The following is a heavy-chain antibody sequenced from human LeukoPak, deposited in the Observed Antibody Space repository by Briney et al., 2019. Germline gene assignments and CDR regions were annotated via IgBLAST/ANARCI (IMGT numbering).Heavy chain of an antibody. Sequence: PGGSLRLSCAASGFTFSIYAMIWVRQAPGRGLEWVALIWYDGRNKYYADSVKGRFTISRDNSKNTLSLQLNSLRDEDTAVYYCARDGGSSGYHDALDIWGQGTMVTVSA. CDR3: ARDGGSSGYHDALDI. CDR2: IWYDGRNK. J-gene: IGHJ3*02. V-gene: IGHV3-33*08. CDR1: GFTFSIYA. D-gene: IGHD3-22*01.